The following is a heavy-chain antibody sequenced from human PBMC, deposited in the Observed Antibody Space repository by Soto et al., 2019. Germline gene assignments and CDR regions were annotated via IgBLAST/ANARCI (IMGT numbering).Heavy chain of an antibody. D-gene: IGHD2-15*01. Sequence: DVQLLESGGGLVQPEGSLRLSCAASGFTFSSYAMGWVRQGPGKGLEWVAVVSIGGSTHYADSVRDRFTISRDNSKNTLSLQMNSLTAEDTAVYFCATRRGAGGHFDYCGQGALVTVSS. CDR2: VSIGGST. CDR1: GFTFSSYA. V-gene: IGHV3-23*01. CDR3: ATRRGAGGHFDY. J-gene: IGHJ4*02.